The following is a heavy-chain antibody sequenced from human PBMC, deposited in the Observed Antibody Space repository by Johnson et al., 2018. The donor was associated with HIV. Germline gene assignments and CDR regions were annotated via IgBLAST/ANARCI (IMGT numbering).Heavy chain of an antibody. CDR1: GFTFSSYA. J-gene: IGHJ3*02. CDR3: ARESNRPIYAFDI. V-gene: IGHV3-30*14. Sequence: QVQLVESGGGVVQPGRSLRLSCAASGFTFSSYAMHWVRQAPGKGLEWVAVISYDGSNKYYADSVKGRFTISRENAKNSLYLQMNSLRAEDTAVYYCARESNRPIYAFDIWGQGTMVTVSS. CDR2: ISYDGSNK. D-gene: IGHD2-8*01.